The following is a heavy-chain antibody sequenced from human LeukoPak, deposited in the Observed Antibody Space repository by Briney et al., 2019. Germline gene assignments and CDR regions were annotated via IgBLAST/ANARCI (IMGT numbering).Heavy chain of an antibody. CDR1: GFTFSRHW. V-gene: IGHV3-7*01. J-gene: IGHJ6*02. D-gene: IGHD3-10*01. Sequence: GGSLRLSCGVSGFTFSRHWMSWVRQAPGKGLEWLANIKQDGSEKYYVDSVEGRFTISRDNAKNSLYLQMNSLRAEDTAVYYCARSYYGSGTSYGMDVWGQGTTVTVSS. CDR2: IKQDGSEK. CDR3: ARSYYGSGTSYGMDV.